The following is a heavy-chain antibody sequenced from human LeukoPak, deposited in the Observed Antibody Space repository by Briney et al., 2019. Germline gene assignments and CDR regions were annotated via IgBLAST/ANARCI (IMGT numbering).Heavy chain of an antibody. D-gene: IGHD3-22*01. V-gene: IGHV3-7*05. CDR1: GFAFSGYW. J-gene: IGHJ2*01. CDR2: IKQDGSEK. Sequence: GGSLRLSCAASGFAFSGYWMSWVRQAPGKGLEWVANIKQDGSEKYNVDSVKGRFTISRDNAKNSLYLQMNSLRAEDTAVYYCAREGSSGYSGYFDLWGRGTLVAVSS. CDR3: AREGSSGYSGYFDL.